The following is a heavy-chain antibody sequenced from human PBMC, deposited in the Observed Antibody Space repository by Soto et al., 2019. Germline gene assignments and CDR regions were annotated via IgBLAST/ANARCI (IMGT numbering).Heavy chain of an antibody. J-gene: IGHJ4*02. CDR2: IYHSGIT. CDR1: GGSISSSNW. V-gene: IGHV4-4*02. CDR3: AKRSVYGDVDY. D-gene: IGHD4-17*01. Sequence: QVQLQESGPGLLKPSGTLSLICAVSGGSISSSNWWTWVRQPPGKGLEWIAEIYHSGITNYNPSLKSRLTISLARSRNQFSLGLSSVTAADTAVYYCAKRSVYGDVDYWGQGTLVTVSS.